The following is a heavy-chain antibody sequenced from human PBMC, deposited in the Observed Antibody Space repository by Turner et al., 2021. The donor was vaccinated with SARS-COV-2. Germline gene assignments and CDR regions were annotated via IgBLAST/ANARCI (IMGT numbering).Heavy chain of an antibody. CDR1: GFTFSTYS. Sequence: EVHLVESGGGLVQPGGSLRLSCVASGFTFSTYSMNWVRQAPGKGLEWGSYIDSSSSTIYYADSVKGRFNISRENAKNSLYLQMNSLRADDTAVYYCASPFDYWGQGTLVTVSS. CDR2: IDSSSSTI. J-gene: IGHJ4*02. CDR3: ASPFDY. V-gene: IGHV3-48*01.